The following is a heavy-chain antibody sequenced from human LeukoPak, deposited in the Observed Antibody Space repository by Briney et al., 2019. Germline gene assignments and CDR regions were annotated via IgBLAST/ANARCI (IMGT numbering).Heavy chain of an antibody. D-gene: IGHD3-10*02. CDR2: ISSSGSTI. V-gene: IGHV3-48*03. CDR3: AELGITMIGGV. J-gene: IGHJ6*04. Sequence: GGSLRLSCAASGFTFRSCEMNWVRQAPGKGPEWVSYISSSGSTIYYADSVKGRFTISRDNAKNSLYLQMNSLRAEDTAVYYCAELGITMIGGVWGKGTTVTISS. CDR1: GFTFRSCE.